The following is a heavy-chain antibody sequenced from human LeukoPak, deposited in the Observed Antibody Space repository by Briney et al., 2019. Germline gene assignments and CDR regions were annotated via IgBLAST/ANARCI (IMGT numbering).Heavy chain of an antibody. CDR1: GFTFSSYE. CDR3: ARVQVVTTGGNYFDH. Sequence: GGSLRLSCAASGFTFSSYEMNWVRQAPGKGLEWVSYISSSGSTIYYADSVKGRFTISRDNAKNSLYLQMNSLRTEDTAVYYCARVQVVTTGGNYFDHWGQGTLVTVSS. V-gene: IGHV3-48*03. CDR2: ISSSGSTI. J-gene: IGHJ4*02. D-gene: IGHD4-23*01.